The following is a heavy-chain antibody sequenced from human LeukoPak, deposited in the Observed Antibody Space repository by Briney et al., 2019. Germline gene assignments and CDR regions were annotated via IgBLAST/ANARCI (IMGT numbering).Heavy chain of an antibody. D-gene: IGHD3-22*01. Sequence: GGSLRLSCAASGFTFSSYGMHWVRQAPGKGLEWVAFIRYDGSNKYYADSVKGRFTISRDNSKNTLYLQMNSLRAEDTAVYYCARVPYYYDSSGYGAFDIWGQGTMVTVSS. J-gene: IGHJ3*02. CDR2: IRYDGSNK. V-gene: IGHV3-30*02. CDR1: GFTFSSYG. CDR3: ARVPYYYDSSGYGAFDI.